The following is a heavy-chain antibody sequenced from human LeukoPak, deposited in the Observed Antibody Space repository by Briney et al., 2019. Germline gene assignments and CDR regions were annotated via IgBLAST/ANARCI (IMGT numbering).Heavy chain of an antibody. CDR2: ISSSSSNI. J-gene: IGHJ4*02. D-gene: IGHD4-17*01. CDR3: SRDNPYGDYFGY. V-gene: IGHV3-21*01. Sequence: PAGSLTLSCAASGFTFSSYSWNWIRQAPGKGLEWISSISSSSSNIYYPASVNRRFTFSSAYANNSLYLQINSLRAEDTAVYYWSRDNPYGDYFGYWAQGTLVTVSS. CDR1: GFTFSSYS.